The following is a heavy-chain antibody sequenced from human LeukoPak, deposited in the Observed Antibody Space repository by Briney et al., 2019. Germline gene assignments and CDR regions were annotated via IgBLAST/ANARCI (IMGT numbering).Heavy chain of an antibody. CDR3: ASTAYYYDSSGYYADWYFDL. D-gene: IGHD3-22*01. CDR1: GGSISSYY. J-gene: IGHJ2*01. V-gene: IGHV4-59*08. Sequence: SETLSLTCTVSGGSISSYYWSWIRQPPGKGLEWIGYIYYIGSTNYNPSLKSRVTISVDTSKNQFSLKLSSVTAADTAVYYCASTAYYYDSSGYYADWYFDLWGRGTLVTVSS. CDR2: IYYIGST.